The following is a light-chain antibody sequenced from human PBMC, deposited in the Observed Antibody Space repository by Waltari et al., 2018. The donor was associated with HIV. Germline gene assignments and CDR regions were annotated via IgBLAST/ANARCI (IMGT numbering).Light chain of an antibody. CDR3: QSTDSSITYVV. CDR2: KDT. CDR1: ALARQY. V-gene: IGLV3-25*03. Sequence: SYELTQPPSVAVSPGQTARVTCSGDALARQYSYWYQQKPGQSPLLLIYKDTERSSGIPERFSGSSSGTTVTLTISGVQAEDEADYYCQSTDSSITYVVFGGGTKLTVL. J-gene: IGLJ3*02.